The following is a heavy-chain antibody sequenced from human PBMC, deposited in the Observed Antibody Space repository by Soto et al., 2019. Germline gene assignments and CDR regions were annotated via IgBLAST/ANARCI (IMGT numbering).Heavy chain of an antibody. CDR2: ISGGGVST. Sequence: PGGSLRLSCAASGFMFSNYAMSWVRQTPGKGLEWVSVISGGGVSTYYADSVKGRFTISRDNSKNTVYLQMNSLRAEDTAVYYCAKLGPFGVVIAYYFDFRGQGALVTVSS. J-gene: IGHJ4*02. V-gene: IGHV3-23*01. CDR3: AKLGPFGVVIAYYFDF. D-gene: IGHD3-3*01. CDR1: GFMFSNYA.